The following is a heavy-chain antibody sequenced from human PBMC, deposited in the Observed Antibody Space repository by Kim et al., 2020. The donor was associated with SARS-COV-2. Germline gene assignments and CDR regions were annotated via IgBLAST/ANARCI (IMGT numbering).Heavy chain of an antibody. D-gene: IGHD3-22*01. J-gene: IGHJ3*02. CDR1: GFTFSSYG. V-gene: IGHV3-30*18. CDR2: ISYDGSNK. Sequence: GGSLRLSCAASGFTFSSYGMHWVRQAPGKGLEWVAVISYDGSNKYYADSVKGRFTISRDNSKNTLYLQMNSLRAEDTAVYYCAKEAAVGYYYDNKGAFDIWGQGTMVTVSS. CDR3: AKEAAVGYYYDNKGAFDI.